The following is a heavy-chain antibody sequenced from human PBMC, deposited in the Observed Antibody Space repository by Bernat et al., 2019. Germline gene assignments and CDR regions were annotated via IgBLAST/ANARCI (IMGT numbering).Heavy chain of an antibody. D-gene: IGHD4-17*01. CDR2: IWFDGSNK. J-gene: IGHJ4*02. V-gene: IGHV3-33*01. CDR3: ARDLRTSVTPGDF. Sequence: QVQLAESGGGVVQPGRSLRLSCAASGFTFSSYGMHWVRQAPGKGREWVAFIWFDGSNKYYTDSVKGRFTISRDNSKSTLYLQMNSLRAEDTAVYYCARDLRTSVTPGDFWGQGTLVTVSS. CDR1: GFTFSSYG.